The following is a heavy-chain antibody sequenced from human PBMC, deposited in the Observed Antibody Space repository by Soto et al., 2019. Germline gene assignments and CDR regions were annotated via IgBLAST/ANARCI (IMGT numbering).Heavy chain of an antibody. CDR2: IYWDDYK. D-gene: IGHD3-3*01. V-gene: IGHV2-5*02. J-gene: IGHJ4*02. CDR3: AHRVLRTVFGLVTTTAIYFDF. Sequence: QITLNESGPTQVKPRQTLTLTCTFSGFSLTTSGVGVGWIRQSPGKAPEWLALIYWDDYKRYSPSLKSRLTITKHTSKNQVVLTMADLDPADTATYYCAHRVLRTVFGLVTTTAIYFDFWGQGTPVAVSS. CDR1: GFSLTTSGVG.